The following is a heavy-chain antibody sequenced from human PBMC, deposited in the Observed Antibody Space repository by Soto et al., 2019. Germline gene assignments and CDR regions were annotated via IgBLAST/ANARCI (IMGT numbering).Heavy chain of an antibody. V-gene: IGHV1-2*04. CDR1: GYTFTGYY. CDR3: ARDHRPFWYSHYYGMDV. J-gene: IGHJ6*02. CDR2: INPNSGGT. Sequence: QVQLVQSGAEVKKPGASVKVSCKASGYTFTGYYMHWVRQAPGQGLEWMGWINPNSGGTNYAQKFQGWVTMTRDTSISTAYMELSRLRSDDTAVYYCARDHRPFWYSHYYGMDVWGQGTTVTVSS.